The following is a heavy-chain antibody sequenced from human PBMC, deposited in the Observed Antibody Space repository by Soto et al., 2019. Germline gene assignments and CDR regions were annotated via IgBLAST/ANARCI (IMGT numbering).Heavy chain of an antibody. CDR1: GGTFSSYA. J-gene: IGHJ3*02. Sequence: QVQLVQSGAEVKKPGSSVKVSCKASGGTFSSYAISWVRQAPGQGLEWMGGIIPIFGTANYAQKFQGRVTITAHKSKSTAYMELSSLRSEDTAVYYCARPETYYYDSSGYYPHAFDIWGQGTMVTVSS. CDR3: ARPETYYYDSSGYYPHAFDI. CDR2: IIPIFGTA. D-gene: IGHD3-22*01. V-gene: IGHV1-69*06.